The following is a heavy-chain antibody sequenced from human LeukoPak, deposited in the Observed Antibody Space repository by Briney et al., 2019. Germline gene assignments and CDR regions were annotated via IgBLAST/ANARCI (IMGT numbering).Heavy chain of an antibody. D-gene: IGHD6-13*01. CDR1: GFTFSSYS. Sequence: PGGSLRLSCAASGFTFSSYSMNWVRQAPGKGLEWVSSISSSSSYIYYADSVKGRFTISRGNAKNSLYLQMNSLRAEDTAVYYCAREGIAAAGTVDYWGQGTLVTVSS. V-gene: IGHV3-21*01. J-gene: IGHJ4*02. CDR2: ISSSSSYI. CDR3: AREGIAAAGTVDY.